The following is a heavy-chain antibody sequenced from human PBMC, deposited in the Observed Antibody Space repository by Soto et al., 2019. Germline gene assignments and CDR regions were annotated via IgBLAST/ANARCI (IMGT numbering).Heavy chain of an antibody. V-gene: IGHV4-59*08. CDR2: IFSSGST. D-gene: IGHD3-16*01. CDR3: ARRAATAYTFDY. J-gene: IGHJ4*02. CDR1: GGSMSAYY. Sequence: QVQLQESGPGLVKPSETLSLTCTVSGGSMSAYYWSWIRQPPGKGLEWIGYIFSSGSTNSNPSLKSRVTISVDTSQNQFSLRLSSVTAADSAVYFCARRAATAYTFDYWGQGILVTVSS.